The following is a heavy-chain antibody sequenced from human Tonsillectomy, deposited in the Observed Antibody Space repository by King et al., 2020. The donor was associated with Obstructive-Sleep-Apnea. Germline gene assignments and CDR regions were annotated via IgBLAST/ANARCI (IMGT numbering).Heavy chain of an antibody. Sequence: VQLVESGGGLVQPGGSLRLSCAASGFTFSSYSMNWVRQAPGKGLEWVSYISSSISTIYYADSVKGRFTISRDNAKNSLYLQMNSLRAEDTAVYYCARAQQDYFDYWGQGTLVTVSS. CDR3: ARAQQDYFDY. D-gene: IGHD6-13*01. J-gene: IGHJ4*02. V-gene: IGHV3-48*04. CDR1: GFTFSSYS. CDR2: ISSSISTI.